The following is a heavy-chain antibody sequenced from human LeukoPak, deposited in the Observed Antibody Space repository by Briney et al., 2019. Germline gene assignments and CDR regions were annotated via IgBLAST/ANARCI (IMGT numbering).Heavy chain of an antibody. CDR3: AKHGEDSTGYYADFFDH. CDR1: GGSINTKAHY. J-gene: IGHJ4*02. Sequence: SETLSLTCTVSGGSINTKAHYWACLRQTPGKGLEWIGSVFYNGNTYYNPSLKSRVAISVDTSKNQFSLRLSSVTAADTAVYYCAKHGEDSTGYYADFFDHCGQGTLITVSS. CDR2: VFYNGNT. V-gene: IGHV4-39*01. D-gene: IGHD3-22*01.